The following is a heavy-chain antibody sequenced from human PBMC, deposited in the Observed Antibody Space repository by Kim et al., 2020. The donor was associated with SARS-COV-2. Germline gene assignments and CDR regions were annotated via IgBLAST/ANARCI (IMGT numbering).Heavy chain of an antibody. CDR3: ARARTRYLHY. CDR1: GGSFSGYY. D-gene: IGHD3-9*01. J-gene: IGHJ4*02. CDR2: INHSGST. Sequence: SETLSLTCAVYGGSFSGYYWSWIRQPPGKGLEWIGEINHSGSTNYNPSLKSRVTISVDTSKNQFSLKLSSVTAADTAVYYCARARTRYLHYWGQGTLVTVSS. V-gene: IGHV4-34*01.